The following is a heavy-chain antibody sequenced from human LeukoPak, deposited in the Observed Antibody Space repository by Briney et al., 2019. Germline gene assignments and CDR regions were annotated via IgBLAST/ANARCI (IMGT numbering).Heavy chain of an antibody. J-gene: IGHJ4*02. D-gene: IGHD3-10*01. Sequence: GGSLRLSCAASGFIFTDYWMPWVRQGPGKELVWVARISGDGRATTYADSVKGRFTISRDNSKNTLYLQMNSLRAEDTAVYYCARGFGGDYGSGSYNGFDFDYWGQGTLVTVSS. CDR3: ARGFGGDYGSGSYNGFDFDY. CDR1: GFIFTDYW. CDR2: ISGDGRAT. V-gene: IGHV3-74*01.